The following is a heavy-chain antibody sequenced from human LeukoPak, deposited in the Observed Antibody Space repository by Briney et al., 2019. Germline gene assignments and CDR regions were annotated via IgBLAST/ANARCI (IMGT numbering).Heavy chain of an antibody. CDR1: GGTLSRYA. V-gene: IGHV1-18*01. CDR3: ERDGNILSGYSDY. J-gene: IGHJ4*02. D-gene: IGHD3-9*01. CDR2: ISAYNCNT. Sequence: AAVKVSCKASGGTLSRYAISWVRQAPGQGLKWMGWISAYNCNTNKAQNPQGRDTLTTNTSTSTDYMELRSLKSDDTDVYYFERDGNILSGYSDYWGQGTLVTVSS.